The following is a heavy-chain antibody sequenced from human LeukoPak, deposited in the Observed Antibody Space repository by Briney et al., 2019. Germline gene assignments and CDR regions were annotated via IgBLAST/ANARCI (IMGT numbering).Heavy chain of an antibody. V-gene: IGHV3-9*01. CDR1: GFTFDDYA. CDR2: ISWNSGSI. CDR3: AKSFPYYDSSGYYGGLDY. Sequence: GGSLRLSCAASGFTFDDYATHWVRQAPGKGLEWVSGISWNSGSIGYADSVKGRFTISRDNAKNSLYLQMNSLRAEDTALYYCAKSFPYYDSSGYYGGLDYWGQGTLVTVSS. D-gene: IGHD3-22*01. J-gene: IGHJ4*02.